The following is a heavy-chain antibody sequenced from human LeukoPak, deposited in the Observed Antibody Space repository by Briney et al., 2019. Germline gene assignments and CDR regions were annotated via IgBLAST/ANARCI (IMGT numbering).Heavy chain of an antibody. D-gene: IGHD6-19*01. V-gene: IGHV3-30*02. CDR1: GFTFSGYG. J-gene: IGHJ3*02. CDR2: IPYDGSNK. CDR3: AKESIPVGGGAFDI. Sequence: VGSLRLSCAASGFTFSGYGIHGVRQAPGKGREGVAGIPYDGSNKYYAYSVKGRFTISRDKSKNTLYLPMNSLRDEDTAVYYCAKESIPVGGGAFDIWGEGTMVTVS.